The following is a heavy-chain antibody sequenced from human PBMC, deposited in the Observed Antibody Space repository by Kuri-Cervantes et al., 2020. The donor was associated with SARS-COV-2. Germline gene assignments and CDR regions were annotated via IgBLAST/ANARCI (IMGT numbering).Heavy chain of an antibody. V-gene: IGHV3-48*02. Sequence: GESLKISCAASGFTFSSYSMNWVRQAPGKGLEWVSYISSSSSTIYYADSVKGRFTISRDNAKNSLYLQMNSLRDEDTAVYYCARDLDIVATIFVIGGYGMDVWGQGTTVTVSS. D-gene: IGHD5-12*01. CDR3: ARDLDIVATIFVIGGYGMDV. CDR1: GFTFSSYS. CDR2: ISSSSSTI. J-gene: IGHJ6*02.